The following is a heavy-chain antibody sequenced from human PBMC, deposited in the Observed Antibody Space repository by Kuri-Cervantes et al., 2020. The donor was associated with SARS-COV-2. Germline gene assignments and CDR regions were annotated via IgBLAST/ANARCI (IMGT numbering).Heavy chain of an antibody. CDR2: VYTSGIT. CDR3: AREGYCSSVSCFLFDY. J-gene: IGHJ4*02. Sequence: GSLRLSCAVSGASISSYYWNWIRQPAGKGLEWIGRVYTSGITNYNPSLKSRVTMSVDTSNNQFSLKLNSVTAADTAVYYCAREGYCSSVSCFLFDYWGQGTLVTVSS. V-gene: IGHV4-4*07. D-gene: IGHD2-2*01. CDR1: GASISSYY.